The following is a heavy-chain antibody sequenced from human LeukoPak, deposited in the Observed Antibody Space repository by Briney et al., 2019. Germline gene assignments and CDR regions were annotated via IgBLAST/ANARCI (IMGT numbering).Heavy chain of an antibody. CDR3: ARGGSGSYYTLHSSAPIDY. CDR2: IIPIFGTA. Sequence: SVKVSCKASGGTFSSYAISWVRQAPGQGLEWMGGIIPIFGTASYAQKFQGRVTITADESTSTAYMELSSLRSEDTAVYYCARGGSGSYYTLHSSAPIDYWGQGTLVTVSS. V-gene: IGHV1-69*13. J-gene: IGHJ4*02. D-gene: IGHD3-10*01. CDR1: GGTFSSYA.